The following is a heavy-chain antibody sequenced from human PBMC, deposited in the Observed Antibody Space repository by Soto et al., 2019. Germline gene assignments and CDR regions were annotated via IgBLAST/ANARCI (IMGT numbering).Heavy chain of an antibody. J-gene: IGHJ4*02. CDR2: IDWDDDK. D-gene: IGHD4-17*01. CDR1: GFSLTTSGLC. Sequence: SGPTLVNPTETLTLTCSFSGFSLTTSGLCVTWIRQPPGKALEWLARIDWDDDKYYSTSLKTRLTISKDTSKNQVVLTMTNMDPVDTATYYCARIRYGGDYVKGIDYWGQGTLVTVSS. V-gene: IGHV2-70*11. CDR3: ARIRYGGDYVKGIDY.